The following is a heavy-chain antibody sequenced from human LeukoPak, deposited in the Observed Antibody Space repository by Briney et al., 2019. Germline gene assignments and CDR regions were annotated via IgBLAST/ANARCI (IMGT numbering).Heavy chain of an antibody. CDR1: GFTFSSFH. Sequence: GGPLRLSGAASGFTFSSFHWKWVRQAPGKGREGFISIISSSSYIYYADSVKVRFTISRDNAKTSLYLQMNSLRAEDTAVYYCARDPQFVVVPAPGWFDPWGQGTLVTVSS. D-gene: IGHD2-2*01. J-gene: IGHJ5*02. CDR3: ARDPQFVVVPAPGWFDP. CDR2: IISSSSYI. V-gene: IGHV3-21*01.